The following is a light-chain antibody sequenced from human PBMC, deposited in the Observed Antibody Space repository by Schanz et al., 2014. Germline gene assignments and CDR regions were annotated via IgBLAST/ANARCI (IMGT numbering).Light chain of an antibody. Sequence: DIVLTQSPGTLSLSPGERATLSCRASQSVSNSFLVWYQQKPGQAPRLLIYDASNRATGIPARFSGSGSGTDFTLTISSLEAEDFAVYYCQQYNNWPRTFGQGTKVEIK. CDR1: QSVSNSF. CDR2: DAS. CDR3: QQYNNWPRT. V-gene: IGKV3-11*01. J-gene: IGKJ1*01.